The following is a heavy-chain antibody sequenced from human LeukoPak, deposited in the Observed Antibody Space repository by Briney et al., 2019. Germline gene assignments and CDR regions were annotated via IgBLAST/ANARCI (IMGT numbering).Heavy chain of an antibody. Sequence: SSETLSLTCAVYGGSFSGYYWSWIRQPPRKGLEWIGEINHSGSTNYNPSLKSRVTISVDTSKNQFSLKLSSVTAADTAVYYCAGKGYGSGSYYKGYYGMDVWGQGTTVTVSS. CDR2: INHSGST. CDR1: GGSFSGYY. J-gene: IGHJ6*02. D-gene: IGHD3-10*01. V-gene: IGHV4-34*01. CDR3: AGKGYGSGSYYKGYYGMDV.